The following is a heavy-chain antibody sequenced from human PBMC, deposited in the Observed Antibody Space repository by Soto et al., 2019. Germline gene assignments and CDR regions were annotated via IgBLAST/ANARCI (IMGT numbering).Heavy chain of an antibody. CDR2: ISSSSSYI. D-gene: IGHD2-2*01. CDR1: GFTLSRYS. J-gene: IGHJ4*02. CDR3: ARLLGGYCSSTSCHTDY. V-gene: IGHV3-21*01. Sequence: PGGSLRLSCAACGFTLSRYSMNWVRQAPGKGLEWVSSISSSSSYIYYADSVKGRFTISRDNAKNSLYLQMDSLRAEDTAVYYRARLLGGYCSSTSCHTDYWGQGTLVTVSS.